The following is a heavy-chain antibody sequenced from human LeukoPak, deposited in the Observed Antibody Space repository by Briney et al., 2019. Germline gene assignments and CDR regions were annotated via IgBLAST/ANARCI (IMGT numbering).Heavy chain of an antibody. CDR3: AKVPYTAAALYYFDY. CDR2: TNWDGAST. CDR1: GFRFDDYG. V-gene: IGHV3-20*04. J-gene: IGHJ4*02. Sequence: GGSLRLSCAASGFRFDDYGMSWVRHVPGKGLEWVSGTNWDGASTGYADSVKGRFTISRDNSKNTLYLQMNSLRAEDTAVYYCAKVPYTAAALYYFDYWGQGTLVTVSS. D-gene: IGHD6-13*01.